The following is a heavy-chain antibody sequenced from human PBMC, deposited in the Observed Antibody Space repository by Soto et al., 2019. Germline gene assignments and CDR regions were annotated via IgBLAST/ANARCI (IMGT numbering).Heavy chain of an antibody. J-gene: IGHJ4*02. V-gene: IGHV3-21*06. Sequence: EVQLVESGGGRVKPGGSLRLSCAASGFTFSSYSLNWVRQAPGRGLEWVSSITPSSSYMFYADSVKGRFTISRDYANNSLYLQMNSMRVEDTAVYYCAREGSGREFDYWGQGTLVTVSS. D-gene: IGHD6-25*01. CDR3: AREGSGREFDY. CDR1: GFTFSSYS. CDR2: ITPSSSYM.